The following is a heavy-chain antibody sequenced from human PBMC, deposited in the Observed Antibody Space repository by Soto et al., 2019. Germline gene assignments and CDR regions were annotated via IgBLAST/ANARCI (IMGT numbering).Heavy chain of an antibody. CDR1: GFTFSSYW. J-gene: IGHJ4*02. V-gene: IGHV3-7*05. D-gene: IGHD3-10*01. CDR2: IKQDGSEK. CDR3: ARGILWFGELFAPGDY. Sequence: EVQLVESGGGLVQPGGSLRLSCAASGFTFSSYWMSWVRQAPGKGLEWVANIKQDGSEKYYVDSVKGRFTISRDNAKNSLYLQMNSMRAEDTAVYYCARGILWFGELFAPGDYWGQGTLVTVSS.